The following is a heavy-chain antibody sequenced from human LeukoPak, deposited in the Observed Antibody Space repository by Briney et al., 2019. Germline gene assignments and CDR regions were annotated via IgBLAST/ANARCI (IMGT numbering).Heavy chain of an antibody. Sequence: GGSLRLSCAASRFTFRSYGMHWVRQAPGKGLEWVAFIRYDGSNKYYADSVKGRFTISRDNAKNSLYLQMNSLRAEDTAVYYCAREGSGYYYYFDYWGQGTLVTVSS. D-gene: IGHD3-22*01. CDR3: AREGSGYYYYFDY. J-gene: IGHJ4*02. V-gene: IGHV3-30*02. CDR1: RFTFRSYG. CDR2: IRYDGSNK.